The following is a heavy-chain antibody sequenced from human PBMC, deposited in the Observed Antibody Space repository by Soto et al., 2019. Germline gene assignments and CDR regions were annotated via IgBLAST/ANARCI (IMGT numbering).Heavy chain of an antibody. J-gene: IGHJ4*02. CDR3: ARDKGPGPTTDLDS. CDR1: GFTFSGYW. CDR2: INKDGSET. V-gene: IGHV3-7*01. D-gene: IGHD3-3*01. Sequence: EVQLVESGGDLVQPGGSLRLSCAASGFTFSGYWMSWGRQAPGKGLEWVANINKDGSETYYVDSVRGRFNIPRDNAKNTLYMQINSLRSEEASVYYGARDKGPGPTTDLDSWRLGTQITVSA.